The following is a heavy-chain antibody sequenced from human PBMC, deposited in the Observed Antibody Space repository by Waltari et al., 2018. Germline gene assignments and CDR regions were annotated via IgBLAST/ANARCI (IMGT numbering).Heavy chain of an antibody. CDR1: ELTSSNYD. Sequence: EVQLAESGGDLVQPGGSLRLYCAASELTSSNYDIHWVRRRPGRGLEWVSVTDSGGDTYYVASVKGRFTVSRENAKKSLYLQMNSLRAEDTAVYYCTRWNPYYVAFDMWGQGTMVTVSS. CDR3: TRWNPYYVAFDM. J-gene: IGHJ3*02. CDR2: TDSGGDT. V-gene: IGHV3-13*01. D-gene: IGHD3-10*01.